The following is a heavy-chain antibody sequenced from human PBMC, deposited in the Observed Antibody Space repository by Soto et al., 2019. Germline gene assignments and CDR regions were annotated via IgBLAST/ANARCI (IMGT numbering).Heavy chain of an antibody. CDR2: ILHDETP. J-gene: IGHJ4*02. CDR3: AKDLFPTSGQRFFFES. V-gene: IGHV3-23*01. D-gene: IGHD2-21*01. Sequence: LRLSCAASVFTFSTYAMTWVRQAPGRGLEWVSTILHDETPFYTDSVKGRFTISRDNVRGTLYLQTNGLRVEDAALYFCAKDLFPTSGQRFFFESWGQGSLVTVSS. CDR1: VFTFSTYA.